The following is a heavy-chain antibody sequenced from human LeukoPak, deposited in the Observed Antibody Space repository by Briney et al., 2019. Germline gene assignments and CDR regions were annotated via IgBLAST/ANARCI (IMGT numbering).Heavy chain of an antibody. Sequence: GGSLRLSCACSGFTFSSYWMHWVRQAPGKGLVWVSRIKSDGSTTNYADSVKGRFTISRDNAKNTLYLQMNSLRAEDTAVYYCAREAGTEYYFDYWGQGTLVTVSS. V-gene: IGHV3-74*01. CDR2: IKSDGSTT. CDR3: AREAGTEYYFDY. D-gene: IGHD6-19*01. J-gene: IGHJ4*02. CDR1: GFTFSSYW.